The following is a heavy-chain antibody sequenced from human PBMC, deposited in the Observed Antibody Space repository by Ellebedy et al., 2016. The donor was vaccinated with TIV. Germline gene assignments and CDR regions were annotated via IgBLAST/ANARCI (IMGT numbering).Heavy chain of an antibody. J-gene: IGHJ4*02. CDR3: ARLGIAAAGKGDY. CDR1: GFTFSSYA. CDR2: ISYDGSNK. D-gene: IGHD6-13*01. V-gene: IGHV3-30-3*01. Sequence: GGSLRLXXAASGFTFSSYAMHWVRQAPGKGLEWVAVISYDGSNKYYADSVKGRFTISRDNSKNTLYLQMNSLRAEDTAVYYCARLGIAAAGKGDYWGQGTLVTVSS.